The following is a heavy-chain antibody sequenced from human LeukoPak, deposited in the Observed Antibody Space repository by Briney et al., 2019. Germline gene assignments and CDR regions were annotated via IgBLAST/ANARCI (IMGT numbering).Heavy chain of an antibody. CDR2: IIPIFGTA. V-gene: IGHV1-69*13. D-gene: IGHD3-22*01. CDR3: ARDRYYDSSGLVDY. CDR1: GYTFTSYA. J-gene: IGHJ4*02. Sequence: SVKVSCKASGYTFTSYAISWVRQAPGQGLEWMGVIIPIFGTANYAQKFQGRVTITADESTSTAYMELSSLRSEDTAVYYCARDRYYDSSGLVDYWGQGTLVTVSS.